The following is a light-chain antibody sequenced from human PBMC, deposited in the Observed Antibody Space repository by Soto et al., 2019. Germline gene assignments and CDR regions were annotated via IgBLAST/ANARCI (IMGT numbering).Light chain of an antibody. Sequence: DLQMTQSPSSLSASVGDRVTITCRASQSISSSLNWYRQRPGKAPQLLIYDASTLQSGVPSRFSGSGSGTDFTLTISSLQPEDFAAYHCQQSYSTPRTFGQGTKVEMK. J-gene: IGKJ1*01. V-gene: IGKV1-39*01. CDR1: QSISSS. CDR3: QQSYSTPRT. CDR2: DAS.